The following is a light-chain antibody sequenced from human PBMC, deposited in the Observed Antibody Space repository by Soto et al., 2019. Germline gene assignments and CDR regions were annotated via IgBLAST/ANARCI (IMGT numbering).Light chain of an antibody. CDR3: QQYGDSPQT. CDR2: GAS. Sequence: ESVLTQSPGTLSLAPGERATLSCRASQSVTNNCLAWYQHKPGQAPRLLLYGASSRATGIPHRFSGSGSGTDFTLTIDRLDPEDFAVYFCQQYGDSPQTFGQGTRLEI. J-gene: IGKJ5*01. V-gene: IGKV3-20*01. CDR1: QSVTNNC.